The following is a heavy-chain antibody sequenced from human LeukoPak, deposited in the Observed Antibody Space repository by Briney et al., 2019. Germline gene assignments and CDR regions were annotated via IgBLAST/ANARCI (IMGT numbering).Heavy chain of an antibody. V-gene: IGHV4-30-4*08. CDR2: IYYSEST. J-gene: IGHJ4*02. D-gene: IGHD3-3*01. Sequence: PSETLSLTCTVSGGSISSGDYYWSWIRQPPGKGLEWIGYIYYSESTYYKPSLQSRLTISVGTSKNQFSLKLSSVTAADTAVYYCARASTYDDFWSGYLWGQGTLVTVSS. CDR3: ARASTYDDFWSGYL. CDR1: GGSISSGDYY.